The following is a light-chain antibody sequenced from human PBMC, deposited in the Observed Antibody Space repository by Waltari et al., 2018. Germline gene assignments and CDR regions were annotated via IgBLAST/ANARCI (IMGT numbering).Light chain of an antibody. J-gene: IGKJ1*01. V-gene: IGKV3-15*01. CDR2: GAS. CDR3: LQYNDWPPWT. CDR1: QSVTSN. Sequence: EIVMTQSPATLSVSPGERATLSCMASQSVTSNLAWYQQKPGQAPRLLIFGASTRATDIPARFSGSGSGTEFTLTISSLQSEDFAVYYCLQYNDWPPWTFGQGTKVEIK.